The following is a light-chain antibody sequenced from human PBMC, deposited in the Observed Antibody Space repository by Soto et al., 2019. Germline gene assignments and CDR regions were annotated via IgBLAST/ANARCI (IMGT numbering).Light chain of an antibody. J-gene: IGLJ3*02. CDR2: GNN. Sequence: QSVLTQPPSVSGAPGQGVTISCTGSSSNIGAGHDVHWYQQLPGTAPKLLIFGNNNRPSGVPDRLSGSKSGTSASLAITGLQAEDEADYYCCSYAGSSTWVFGGGTKVTVL. V-gene: IGLV1-40*01. CDR1: SSNIGAGHD. CDR3: CSYAGSSTWV.